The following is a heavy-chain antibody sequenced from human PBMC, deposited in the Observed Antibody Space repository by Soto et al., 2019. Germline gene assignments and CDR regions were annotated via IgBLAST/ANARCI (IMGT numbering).Heavy chain of an antibody. Sequence: QVQLVQSGAEVKKPGASVKVSCKASGYTFTSYGISWVRQAPGQGLEWMGWISAYNGNTNYAQKIQGRVTMTTDTSTSTDYMELRSLRYDDTDVYYCARALYSGSYYQHPWGQGTLVTVSS. J-gene: IGHJ5*02. V-gene: IGHV1-18*01. D-gene: IGHD1-26*01. CDR1: GYTFTSYG. CDR2: ISAYNGNT. CDR3: ARALYSGSYYQHP.